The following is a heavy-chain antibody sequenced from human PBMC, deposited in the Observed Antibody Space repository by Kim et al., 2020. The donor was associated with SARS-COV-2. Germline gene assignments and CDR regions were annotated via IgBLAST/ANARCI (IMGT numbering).Heavy chain of an antibody. CDR2: INPVTGDA. J-gene: IGHJ4*02. V-gene: IGHV1-2*02. Sequence: ASVKVSCKAYGYKFSDFYIHWLRQAPGQPFECMGWINPVTGDATYAQKFQGRLTMTRQKSIATVYMELSGLRFDDTADYYCARDRAEKGFIGYWGQGT. CDR3: ARDRAEKGFIGY. D-gene: IGHD3-10*01. CDR1: GYKFSDFY.